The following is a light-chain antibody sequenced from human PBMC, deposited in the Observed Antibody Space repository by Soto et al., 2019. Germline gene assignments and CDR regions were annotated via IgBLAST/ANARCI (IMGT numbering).Light chain of an antibody. CDR1: QTVGSSY. CDR3: QQYGIAPYT. V-gene: IGKV3-20*01. CDR2: AAS. J-gene: IGKJ2*01. Sequence: EIVLTQSPGTLSLSPGERATLSCRASQTVGSSYFGWYQQKPGQAPRLLIYAASSRATGIPDRFSGSGSGTDFTLTIDSLEPEDYAVYFCQQYGIAPYTFGQGTRVDIK.